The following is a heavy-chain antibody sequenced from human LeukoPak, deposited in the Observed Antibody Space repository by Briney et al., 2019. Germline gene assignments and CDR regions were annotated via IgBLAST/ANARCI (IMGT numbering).Heavy chain of an antibody. CDR2: IIPILGIA. CDR3: ARDHSDYYDSSGNYAGFDP. CDR1: GGTFSSYA. D-gene: IGHD3-22*01. J-gene: IGHJ5*02. V-gene: IGHV1-69*04. Sequence: GASVKVSCKASGGTFSSYAISWVRQAPGQGLEWMGRIIPILGIANYAQKFQGRVTITADKSTSTAYMELSSLRSEDTAVYYCARDHSDYYDSSGNYAGFDPWGQGTLVTVSS.